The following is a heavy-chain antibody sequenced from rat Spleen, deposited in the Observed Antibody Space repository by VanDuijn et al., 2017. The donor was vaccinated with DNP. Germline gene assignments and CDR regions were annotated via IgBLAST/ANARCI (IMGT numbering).Heavy chain of an antibody. CDR1: GFTFSNYW. CDR3: ANSNSGYGGFAY. V-gene: IGHV5-58*01. D-gene: IGHD4-3*01. CDR2: ISTDGGST. Sequence: EVQLVETGGGLVQPGRSLRLSCVASGFTFSNYWMYWIRQAPGKGLEWVASISTDGGSTHYPDSVKGRFTISRDNAENTVYLQMNSLRSEDTATYYFANSNSGYGGFAYWGQGTLVTVSS. J-gene: IGHJ3*01.